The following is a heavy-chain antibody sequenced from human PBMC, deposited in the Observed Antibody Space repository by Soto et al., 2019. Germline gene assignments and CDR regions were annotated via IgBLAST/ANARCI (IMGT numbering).Heavy chain of an antibody. CDR2: INPNSGGT. V-gene: IGHV1-2*02. CDR1: GYTFTGYY. D-gene: IGHD6-6*01. J-gene: IGHJ6*02. CDR3: ATMEDSSSRGRYYYGMDV. Sequence: SVKVSCKDSGYTFTGYYMHWVRQAPGQGLEWMGWINPNSGGTNYAQKFQGRVTMTRDTSISTAYMELSRLRSDDTAVYYCATMEDSSSRGRYYYGMDVWGQGTTVTVSS.